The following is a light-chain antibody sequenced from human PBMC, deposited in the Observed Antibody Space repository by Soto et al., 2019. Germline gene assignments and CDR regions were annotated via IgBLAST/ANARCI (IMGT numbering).Light chain of an antibody. Sequence: EIVLTQSPGTLSLSPGERASLPCSASQSFSSSYLAWYQQKPGQAPRLLIYDASNRATGIPARFSGSGSGTDFTLTISSLEPEDFAIYYCQQRGNWPPWTFGQGTKVDIK. CDR2: DAS. CDR1: QSFSSSY. CDR3: QQRGNWPPWT. V-gene: IGKV3D-20*02. J-gene: IGKJ1*01.